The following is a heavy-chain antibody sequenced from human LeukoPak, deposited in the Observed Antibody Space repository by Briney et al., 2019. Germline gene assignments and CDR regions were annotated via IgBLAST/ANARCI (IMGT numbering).Heavy chain of an antibody. CDR2: ISGSGGST. D-gene: IGHD6-13*01. Sequence: GGSLRLSCAASGFTFSSYGMSWVRQAPGQGLEWCSAISGSGGSTYYADSVKGRFTISRDNSKNTLYLQMNSLRAEDTAVYYCAKDPRWYWFDPWGQGTLVTVSS. J-gene: IGHJ5*02. CDR3: AKDPRWYWFDP. CDR1: GFTFSSYG. V-gene: IGHV3-23*01.